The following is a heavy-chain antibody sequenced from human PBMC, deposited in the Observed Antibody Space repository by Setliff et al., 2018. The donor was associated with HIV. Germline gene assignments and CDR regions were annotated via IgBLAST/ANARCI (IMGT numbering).Heavy chain of an antibody. CDR3: AKPTTMVTSYYFDS. V-gene: IGHV3-NL1*01. CDR2: VHNTDT. J-gene: IGHJ4*02. Sequence: GGSLRLSCAASGFTFSSYSMNWVRQAPGRGLEWVSFVHNTDTYYANSVKGRFTISRDNSKNMLYLQMNSLSTEDTAVYYCAKPTTMVTSYYFDSWGQGTQVTVSS. D-gene: IGHD4-17*01. CDR1: GFTFSSYS.